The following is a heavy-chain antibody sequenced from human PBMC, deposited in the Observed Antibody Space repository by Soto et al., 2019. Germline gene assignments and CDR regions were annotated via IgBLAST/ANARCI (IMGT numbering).Heavy chain of an antibody. CDR1: GGTFSSYT. D-gene: IGHD6-13*01. J-gene: IGHJ6*02. CDR3: ARAKGQQRDLSRYYYGMDV. CDR2: IIPILGIA. Sequence: QVQLVQSGAEVKKPGSSVKVSCKASGGTFSSYTISWVRQAPGQGLEWMGRIIPILGIANYAQKFQGRVTITADKSTSTDDMELSSLRSEDTAVYYCARAKGQQRDLSRYYYGMDVWGQGTTVTVSS. V-gene: IGHV1-69*02.